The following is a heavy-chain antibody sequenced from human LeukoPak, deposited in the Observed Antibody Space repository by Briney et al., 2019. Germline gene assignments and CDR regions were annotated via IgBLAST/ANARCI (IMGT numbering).Heavy chain of an antibody. J-gene: IGHJ4*02. CDR2: ISWNSGSI. Sequence: GGSLRLSCAASGFTFDDYAMHWVRQAPGKGLEWVSGISWNSGSIGYADSVKGRFTISRDNAKNSLYLQMNSLRAEDMALYYCAKDIRSSMGARTFDYWGQGTLVTVSS. CDR1: GFTFDDYA. V-gene: IGHV3-9*03. D-gene: IGHD1-26*01. CDR3: AKDIRSSMGARTFDY.